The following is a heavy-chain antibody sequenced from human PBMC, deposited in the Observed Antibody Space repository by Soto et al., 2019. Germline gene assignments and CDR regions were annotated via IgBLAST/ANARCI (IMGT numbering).Heavy chain of an antibody. D-gene: IGHD2-21*01. V-gene: IGHV1-69*13. CDR1: GGTFSSYA. CDR2: IIPIFGTA. J-gene: IGHJ6*02. CDR3: AREGGGHIVVQLGYYGMDV. Sequence: GASVKVSCKASGGTFSSYAISWVRQAPGQGLEWMGGIIPIFGTANYAQKFQGRVTITADESTSTAYMELSSLRSEDTAVYYCAREGGGHIVVQLGYYGMDVWGQGTTVTV.